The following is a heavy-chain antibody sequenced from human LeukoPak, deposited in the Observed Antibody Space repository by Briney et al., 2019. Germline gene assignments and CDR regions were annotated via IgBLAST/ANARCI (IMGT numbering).Heavy chain of an antibody. CDR3: ARGDGATPPDVFDV. CDR1: GFTFSSYS. D-gene: IGHD3-10*01. J-gene: IGHJ3*01. CDR2: TSSGSTYI. Sequence: GRSLGLSCTASGFTFSSYSMNWVRQAAGKGLQWVSSTSSGSTYIYYANSLKGRSTISRENTKNSLYLQMNSLRGEDAAVYYCARGDGATPPDVFDVWGQGTMATVSS. V-gene: IGHV3-21*01.